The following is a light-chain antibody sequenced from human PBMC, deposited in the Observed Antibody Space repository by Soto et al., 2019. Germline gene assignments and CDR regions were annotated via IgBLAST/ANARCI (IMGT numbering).Light chain of an antibody. Sequence: DIQMTQSPLSLSASVGESLTITCRASQNISHFLNWYQQKPGKPPRLLIFGTSNLQSGVPSRFRGSRSETVFSLTISGLKPEDFSTYICQQSYRSPLNFGPGTRVA. CDR1: QNISHF. CDR2: GTS. V-gene: IGKV1-39*01. CDR3: QQSYRSPLN. J-gene: IGKJ3*01.